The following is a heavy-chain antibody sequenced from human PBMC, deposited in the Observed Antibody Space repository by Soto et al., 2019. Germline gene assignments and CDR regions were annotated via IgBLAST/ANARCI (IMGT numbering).Heavy chain of an antibody. J-gene: IGHJ4*02. CDR2: IYHSGST. CDR1: GYSISSGYY. CDR3: ARDHNGYILTGLSGDFDY. D-gene: IGHD3-9*01. Sequence: PSETLSLTCAVSGYSISSGYYWGWIRQPPGKGLEWIGSIYHSGSTYYNPSLKSRVTISVDTSKNQFSLNLSSVTAADTAVYYCARDHNGYILTGLSGDFDYWGQGTLVTVSS. V-gene: IGHV4-38-2*02.